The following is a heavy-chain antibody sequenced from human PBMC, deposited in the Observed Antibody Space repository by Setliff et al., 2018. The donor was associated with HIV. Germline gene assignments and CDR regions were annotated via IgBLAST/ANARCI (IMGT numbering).Heavy chain of an antibody. V-gene: IGHV4-38-2*01. CDR1: GYSISSGYY. J-gene: IGHJ4*02. CDR3: ARAPITIFGVIIIPVYFDY. Sequence: PSETLSLTCAVSGYSISSGYYWGWVRQPPEKGLEWIGSFYHSGSTYYNPSLKSRVTIPVDTSKNQFSLKLSSVTAADTAVYYCARAPITIFGVIIIPVYFDYWGQGTLVTVSS. CDR2: FYHSGST. D-gene: IGHD3-3*01.